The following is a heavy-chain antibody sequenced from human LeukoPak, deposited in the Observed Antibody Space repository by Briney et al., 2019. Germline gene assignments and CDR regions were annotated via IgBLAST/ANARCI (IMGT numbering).Heavy chain of an antibody. CDR1: GFTFSSYA. V-gene: IGHV3-23*01. J-gene: IGHJ5*02. D-gene: IGHD2-2*01. CDR3: AIQLYQLLHNWFVP. Sequence: GASLRLSCAASGFTFSSYAMSWVRQAPGKGLEWVSAISGSGGSTYYADSVKGRFTISRDNSKNTLYLQMNGLRAEDTAVYYCAIQLYQLLHNWFVPWGQGTLVTVSS. CDR2: ISGSGGST.